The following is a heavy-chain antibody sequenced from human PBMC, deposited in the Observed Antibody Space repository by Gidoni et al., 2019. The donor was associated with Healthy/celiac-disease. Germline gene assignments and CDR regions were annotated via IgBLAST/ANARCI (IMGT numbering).Heavy chain of an antibody. V-gene: IGHV3-21*01. Sequence: EVQLVESGGGLVKPGGSLRLSCAASGFTFSSYSMNWVRQAPVKGLECVSSISSSRIYISYSNSLKARSTTPRHNAKNPLYLQMNSLRAEATAVYYCAREGGGRDYWGQGTLVTVSS. CDR1: GFTFSSYS. CDR2: ISSSRIYI. J-gene: IGHJ4*02. D-gene: IGHD3-16*01. CDR3: AREGGGRDY.